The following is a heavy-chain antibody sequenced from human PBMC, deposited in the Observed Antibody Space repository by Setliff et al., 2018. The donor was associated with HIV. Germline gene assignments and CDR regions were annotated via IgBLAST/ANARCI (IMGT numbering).Heavy chain of an antibody. CDR3: IIAYSSGWLAPMGFDS. CDR2: IYYSGST. Sequence: PSETLSLPCTVSAGSIRSSTYYWAWIRQPPGKGLEWIGTIYYSGSTYYDPSLKSRATISVDMSKNQFSLRLSSVTAADTAVYYCIIAYSSGWLAPMGFDSWGQGTLVTVSS. D-gene: IGHD6-19*01. V-gene: IGHV4-39*01. J-gene: IGHJ4*02. CDR1: AGSIRSSTYY.